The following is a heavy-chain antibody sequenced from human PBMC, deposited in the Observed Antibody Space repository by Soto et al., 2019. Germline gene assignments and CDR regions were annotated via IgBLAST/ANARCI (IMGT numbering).Heavy chain of an antibody. Sequence: QVQLVQSGAEVKKPGSSVKVSCKASGGTFSSYAISWVRQAPGQGLEWMGGIIPIFGTANYAQKFQGRVTITAYESTSTAYMELSSLRSEDTAVYYCARDRPALLLTYYGMDVWGQGTTVTVSS. V-gene: IGHV1-69*01. CDR2: IIPIFGTA. D-gene: IGHD2-15*01. CDR1: GGTFSSYA. J-gene: IGHJ6*02. CDR3: ARDRPALLLTYYGMDV.